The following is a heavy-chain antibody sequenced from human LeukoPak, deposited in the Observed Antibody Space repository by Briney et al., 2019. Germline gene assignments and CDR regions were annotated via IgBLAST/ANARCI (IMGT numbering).Heavy chain of an antibody. CDR2: MIPTFGTA. CDR1: GGTFSSYA. CDR3: ARERGDCSGGSCYVDAFDI. D-gene: IGHD2-15*01. J-gene: IGHJ3*02. Sequence: SVKVSCKASGGTFSSYAISWVRQAPGQGLEWMGGMIPTFGTANYAQKFQGRVTITADESTSTAYMELSSLRSEDTAVYYCARERGDCSGGSCYVDAFDIWGQGTMVTVSS. V-gene: IGHV1-69*13.